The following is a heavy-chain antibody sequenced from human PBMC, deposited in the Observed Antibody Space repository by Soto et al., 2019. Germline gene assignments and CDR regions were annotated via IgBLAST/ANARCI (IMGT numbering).Heavy chain of an antibody. Sequence: GSLSLSCAASGFTFSSYWMSWVRQAPGKGLEWVANIKQDGSEKYYVDSVKGRFTISRDNAKNSLYLQMNSLRAEDTAVYYCAKRCTTIFGVVIPLWGQGTLVTVSS. CDR2: IKQDGSEK. CDR3: AKRCTTIFGVVIPL. V-gene: IGHV3-7*03. J-gene: IGHJ4*02. D-gene: IGHD3-3*01. CDR1: GFTFSSYW.